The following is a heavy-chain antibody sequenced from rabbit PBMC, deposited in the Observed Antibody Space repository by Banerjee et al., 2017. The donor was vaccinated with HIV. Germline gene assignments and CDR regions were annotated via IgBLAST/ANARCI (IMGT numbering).Heavy chain of an antibody. V-gene: IGHV1S40*01. D-gene: IGHD8-1*01. CDR1: GFSFSGDYF. CDR2: INTGSGGT. Sequence: QSLEESGGDLVKPGASLTLTCTASGFSFSGDYFMGWVRQAPGKGLEWIGCINTGSGGTYYASWAKGRFTISKPSSTTVTLQLNSLTAADTATYFCARDVGNIYYTLDLWGPGTLVTVS. J-gene: IGHJ4*01. CDR3: ARDVGNIYYTLDL.